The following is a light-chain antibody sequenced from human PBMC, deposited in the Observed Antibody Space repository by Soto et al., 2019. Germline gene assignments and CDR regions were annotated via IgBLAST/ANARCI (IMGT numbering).Light chain of an antibody. CDR3: SSYTSTNTPWV. CDR1: SSDVGGFNY. V-gene: IGLV2-14*01. J-gene: IGLJ3*02. CDR2: EAS. Sequence: SALTQPASVSGSPGQSITISCTGTSSDVGGFNYVSWYQHYPGEAPKLIIYEASNRPSGVSSRFSGSKSGYTASLTISGLQAEDEADYFCSSYTSTNTPWVFGGGTKLTVL.